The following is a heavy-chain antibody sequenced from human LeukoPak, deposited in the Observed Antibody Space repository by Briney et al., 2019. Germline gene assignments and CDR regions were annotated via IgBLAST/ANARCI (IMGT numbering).Heavy chain of an antibody. J-gene: IGHJ6*02. CDR2: IYHSGST. Sequence: SETLSLTCTVSGGSISSGGYYWSWIRQHPGKGLEWIGYIYHSGSTYYNPSLKSRVTISVDTSKNQFSLKLSSVAAADTAVYYCARGADFIRSGYYYGMDVWGQGTTVTVSS. CDR3: ARGADFIRSGYYYGMDV. D-gene: IGHD4-17*01. CDR1: GGSISSGGYY. V-gene: IGHV4-31*03.